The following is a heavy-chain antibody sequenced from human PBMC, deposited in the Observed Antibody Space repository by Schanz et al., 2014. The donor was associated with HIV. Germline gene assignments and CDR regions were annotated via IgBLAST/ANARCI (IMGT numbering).Heavy chain of an antibody. V-gene: IGHV3-30*18. CDR3: AKVGRIYSTTWIDH. CDR1: GFTFRTHG. D-gene: IGHD6-13*01. Sequence: QDQLVESGGGVVQSGRSLRLSCAASGFTFRTHGIHWVRQAPAKGLEWVAVISYDGSIKEYADSVKGRFAISRDNSKNTVYLQMNSLRGEDSAVYYCAKVGRIYSTTWIDHWGQGTLVTVSS. CDR2: ISYDGSIK. J-gene: IGHJ4*02.